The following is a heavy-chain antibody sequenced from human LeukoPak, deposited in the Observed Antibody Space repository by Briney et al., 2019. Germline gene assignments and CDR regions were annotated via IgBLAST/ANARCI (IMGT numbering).Heavy chain of an antibody. D-gene: IGHD3-10*01. J-gene: IGHJ4*02. CDR3: TREDYYYASGR. CDR1: GFTFTDHY. Sequence: GGSLRLSCVASGFTFTDHYMSWVRQAPGKGLEWVSYISSGGDIIYYADSVKGLFTISRDNAKNSLFLQMNSLRAEDTAVYYCTREDYYYASGRWAQGTLVTVSS. V-gene: IGHV3-11*04. CDR2: ISSGGDII.